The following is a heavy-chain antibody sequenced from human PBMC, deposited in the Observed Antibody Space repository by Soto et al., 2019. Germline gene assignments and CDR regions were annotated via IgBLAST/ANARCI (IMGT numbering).Heavy chain of an antibody. Sequence: EVQLVESGGGLVQPGGSLRLSCAASGFSFSGYWMTWVRQAPGKGLEWVANIKQDGSEKYYVDSVKGRFTISRDNAKNSLYLQMNSLRAEDTAVYYCARPSGYYSGGSCFPFDYWGQRTLVTVSS. V-gene: IGHV3-7*01. J-gene: IGHJ4*02. CDR1: GFSFSGYW. CDR3: ARPSGYYSGGSCFPFDY. CDR2: IKQDGSEK. D-gene: IGHD2-15*01.